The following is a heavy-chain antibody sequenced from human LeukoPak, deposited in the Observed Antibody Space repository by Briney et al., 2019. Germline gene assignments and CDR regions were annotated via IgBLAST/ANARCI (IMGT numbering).Heavy chain of an antibody. CDR1: GFAFSSYW. D-gene: IGHD2-21*02. CDR3: ARVVTAWSMDV. V-gene: IGHV3-7*01. J-gene: IGHJ6*04. CDR2: IKQDGSEK. Sequence: GGSLRLSCADSGFAFSSYWMRWFRQAPGKELEWVANIKQDGSEKFYADSVRGRFTVSRDNAKNSLFLQMNSLRAEDTALYYCARVVTAWSMDVWGKGTTVTVSP.